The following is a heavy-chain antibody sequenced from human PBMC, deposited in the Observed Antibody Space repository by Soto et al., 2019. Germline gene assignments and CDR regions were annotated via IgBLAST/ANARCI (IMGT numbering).Heavy chain of an antibody. Sequence: ASVKVSCKASGYTFTSYGISWVRQAPGQGLEWMGWISAYNGNTNYAQKLQGRVTMTTDTSTSTAYMELRSLRSDDTAVYYCARDVRIAAAGGWYYYYGMDVWGQETTVNVSS. D-gene: IGHD6-13*01. V-gene: IGHV1-18*01. CDR3: ARDVRIAAAGGWYYYYGMDV. J-gene: IGHJ6*02. CDR2: ISAYNGNT. CDR1: GYTFTSYG.